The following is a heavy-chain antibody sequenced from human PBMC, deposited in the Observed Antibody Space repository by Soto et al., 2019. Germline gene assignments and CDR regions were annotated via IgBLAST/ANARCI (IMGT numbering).Heavy chain of an antibody. Sequence: PGGSLRLSCAASGFTFSSYAMSWVRLAPGRGLEWVSGISGSGGSTYYADSVKGRSNISRDNSKKKLYLQMNSLRAEDTALFHCSKYTYYHDTSRIQWGQGTLVTXSS. J-gene: IGHJ4*02. CDR1: GFTFSSYA. CDR3: SKYTYYHDTSRIQ. CDR2: ISGSGGST. V-gene: IGHV3-23*01. D-gene: IGHD3-22*01.